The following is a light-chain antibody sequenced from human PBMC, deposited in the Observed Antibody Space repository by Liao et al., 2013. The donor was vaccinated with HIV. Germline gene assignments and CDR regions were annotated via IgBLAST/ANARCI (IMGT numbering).Light chain of an antibody. CDR2: HDR. CDR3: QVWDTTGDHPL. CDR1: NIGRKS. J-gene: IGLJ3*02. Sequence: SYVLAQPPSVSLAPGRTARITCGGDNIGRKSVHWYQQKPGQAPILVIYHDRDRPSGIPERFSGSNSGNTATLTISKVEAGDEADYYCQVWDTTGDHPLFGGGTKLTVL. V-gene: IGLV3-21*04.